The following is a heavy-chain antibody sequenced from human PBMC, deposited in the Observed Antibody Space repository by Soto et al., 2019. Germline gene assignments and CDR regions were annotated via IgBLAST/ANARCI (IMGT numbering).Heavy chain of an antibody. Sequence: GASVKVSCKASGYTFTSYAMHWVRQAPGQRLEWMGWINAGNGNTKYSQKFQGRVTITRETSASTAYMELSSLRSEDTAVYYCARGGDLYYYDSSGYPPFDYWGQGTLVTVSS. CDR1: GYTFTSYA. CDR2: INAGNGNT. CDR3: ARGGDLYYYDSSGYPPFDY. J-gene: IGHJ4*02. V-gene: IGHV1-3*01. D-gene: IGHD3-22*01.